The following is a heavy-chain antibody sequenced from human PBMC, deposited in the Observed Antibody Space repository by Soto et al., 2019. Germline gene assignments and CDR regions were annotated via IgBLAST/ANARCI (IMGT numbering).Heavy chain of an antibody. CDR3: TRDFWSGYYNRYYYGMDV. CDR1: GFTFGDCA. D-gene: IGHD3-3*01. Sequence: GGSLRLSCTASGFTFGDCAMSWFRQAPGKGLEWVGFIRSKAYGGTTEYAASAKGRFTISRDDSKSIAYLQMNSLKTEDTAVYYCTRDFWSGYYNRYYYGMDVWGQGTTVTVSS. J-gene: IGHJ6*02. CDR2: IRSKAYGGTT. V-gene: IGHV3-49*03.